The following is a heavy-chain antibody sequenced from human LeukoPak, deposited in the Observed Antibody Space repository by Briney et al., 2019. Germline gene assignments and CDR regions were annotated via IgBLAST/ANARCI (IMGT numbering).Heavy chain of an antibody. CDR3: EKGTGPDY. CDR1: GFTFSSYG. J-gene: IGHJ4*02. Sequence: GGSLRLSCAASGFTFSSYGMHWVRQAPGKGLEWVAVISYDGSNKYYADSVKGRFTISRDNSKNTLYLQMNSLRAEDTAVYYCEKGTGPDYWGQGTLVTVSS. V-gene: IGHV3-30*18. D-gene: IGHD7-27*01. CDR2: ISYDGSNK.